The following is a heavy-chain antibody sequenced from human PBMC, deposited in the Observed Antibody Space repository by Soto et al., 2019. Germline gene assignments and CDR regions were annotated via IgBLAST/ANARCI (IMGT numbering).Heavy chain of an antibody. CDR2: IKSKTDGGTT. CDR3: TTSIAAAAAPDDY. Sequence: GGSLRLSCAASGFTFSNAWMNWVRQAPGKGLEWVGRIKSKTDGGTTDYAAPVKGRFTISRDDSKNTLYLQMNSLKTEDTAVYYCTTSIAAAAAPDDYWGQGTLVTVSS. V-gene: IGHV3-15*07. J-gene: IGHJ4*02. CDR1: GFTFSNAW. D-gene: IGHD6-13*01.